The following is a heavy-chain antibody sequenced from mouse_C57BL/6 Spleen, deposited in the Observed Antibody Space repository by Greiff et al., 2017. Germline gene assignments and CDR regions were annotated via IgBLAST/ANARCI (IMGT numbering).Heavy chain of an antibody. CDR2: INPNNGGT. CDR3: ARRVLRYPYYFDY. CDR1: GYTFTDYN. Sequence: VQLKESGPELVKPGASVKIPCKASGYTFTDYNMDWVKQSHGKSLEWIGDINPNNGGTIYNQKFKGKATLTVDKSSSTAYMELRSLTSEDTAVYYCARRVLRYPYYFDYWGQGTTLTVSS. V-gene: IGHV1-18*01. J-gene: IGHJ2*01. D-gene: IGHD1-1*01.